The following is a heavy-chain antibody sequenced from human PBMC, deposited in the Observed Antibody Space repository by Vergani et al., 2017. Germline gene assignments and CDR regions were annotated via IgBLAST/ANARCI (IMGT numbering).Heavy chain of an antibody. J-gene: IGHJ4*02. Sequence: QVRLQESGPGLVKPSEILSLTCSVSGGYMSGYYWSWIRQPPGKELEWIGYMYHSGSTNYQPSLETRVTISGDTSKNQFYLKLNSVTAADTAVYYCGRVADFYGLGSRLLVLWGQGILVTVSS. V-gene: IGHV4-59*01. CDR1: GGYMSGYY. CDR3: GRVADFYGLGSRLLVL. D-gene: IGHD3-10*01. CDR2: MYHSGST.